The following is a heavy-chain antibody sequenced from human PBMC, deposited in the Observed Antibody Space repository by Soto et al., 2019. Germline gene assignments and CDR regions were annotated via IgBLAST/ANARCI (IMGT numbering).Heavy chain of an antibody. CDR3: ARASSGTTVTINYFDY. CDR2: IYSGGGT. J-gene: IGHJ4*02. V-gene: IGHV3-53*01. D-gene: IGHD4-17*01. CDR1: GFTVSNNY. Sequence: EVQLVEPGGGLIQPGGSLRLSCAASGFTVSNNYMSWVRQAPGKGLEWVSIIYSGGGTYYADSVKGRFIISRDNSKNTLYLRMNSLRAEDTAVYYCARASSGTTVTINYFDYWGQGTLVTVSS.